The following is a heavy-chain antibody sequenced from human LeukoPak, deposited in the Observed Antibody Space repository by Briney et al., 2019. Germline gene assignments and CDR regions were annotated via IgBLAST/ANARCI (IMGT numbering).Heavy chain of an antibody. J-gene: IGHJ6*02. V-gene: IGHV7-4-1*02. Sequence: GASVKVSCKASGYTFTSYAMNWVRQAPGQGLEWMGWINTNTGNPTYAQGFTGRFVFSLDTSVSTAYLQISSLKAEDTAVYYCARVAPYLRFLDPVPRSYYYYGMDVWGQGTTATVSS. CDR2: INTNTGNP. CDR3: ARVAPYLRFLDPVPRSYYYYGMDV. D-gene: IGHD3-3*01. CDR1: GYTFTSYA.